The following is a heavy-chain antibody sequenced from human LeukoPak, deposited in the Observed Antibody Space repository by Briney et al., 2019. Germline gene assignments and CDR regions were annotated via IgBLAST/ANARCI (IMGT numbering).Heavy chain of an antibody. Sequence: PSQTLSLTCTVSGGSISSGSYYWSWIRQPAGKGLEWLGRIYISGGTNYNPSLKSRVTISVDTSKNPFSLKLSSVTAADTAVYYCARAPYSGYGDYYYYYMDVWGKGTTVTISS. J-gene: IGHJ6*03. D-gene: IGHD5-12*01. CDR2: IYISGGT. V-gene: IGHV4-61*02. CDR1: GGSISSGSYY. CDR3: ARAPYSGYGDYYYYYMDV.